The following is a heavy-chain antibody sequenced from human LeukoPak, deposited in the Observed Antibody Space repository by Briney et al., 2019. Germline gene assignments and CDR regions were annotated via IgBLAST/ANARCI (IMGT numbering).Heavy chain of an antibody. Sequence: SETLSLTCTVSGGSVSSGSYYWSWIRQPPGKGLEWIGYIYYSGSTNYNPSLKSRVTISVDTSKNQFSLKLSSVTAADTAVYYCARVFDSSSWYGRAHYFDYWGEGTLVTVSS. J-gene: IGHJ4*02. D-gene: IGHD6-13*01. CDR1: GGSVSSGSYY. V-gene: IGHV4-61*01. CDR3: ARVFDSSSWYGRAHYFDY. CDR2: IYYSGST.